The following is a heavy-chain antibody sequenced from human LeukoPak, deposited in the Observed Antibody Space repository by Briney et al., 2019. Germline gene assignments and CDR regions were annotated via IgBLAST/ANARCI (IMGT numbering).Heavy chain of an antibody. V-gene: IGHV4-61*02. CDR3: ARTPIDSSGYYGVRGDAFDI. CDR2: IYTSGST. CDR1: GNSISSGDNY. J-gene: IGHJ3*02. Sequence: PSQTLSLTCTVSGNSISSGDNYWSWIRQPAGKGLEWIGRIYTSGSTNYNPSLKSRVTISGDTSKNQFSLKLSSVTAADTAVYYCARTPIDSSGYYGVRGDAFDIWGQGTMVTVSS. D-gene: IGHD3-22*01.